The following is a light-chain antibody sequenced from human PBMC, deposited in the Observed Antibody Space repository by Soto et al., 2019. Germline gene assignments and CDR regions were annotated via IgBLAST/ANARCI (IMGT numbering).Light chain of an antibody. V-gene: IGKV1-5*01. CDR1: QSISSW. CDR3: QQYNSYSGT. J-gene: IGKJ1*01. CDR2: DAS. Sequence: DIQMTQSPSTLSASVGDRVTITCRASQSISSWLAWYQQKPGKAPKLLIYDASSLESGVPSRFSGSGAATEFTLTISSLQPDDFATYYCQQYNSYSGTFGQGTKVDIK.